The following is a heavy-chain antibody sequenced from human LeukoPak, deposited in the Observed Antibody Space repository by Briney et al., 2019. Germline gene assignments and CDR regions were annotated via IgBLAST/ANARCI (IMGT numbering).Heavy chain of an antibody. CDR1: GYTFTGYY. CDR2: INANTGVT. V-gene: IGHV1-2*02. J-gene: IGHJ4*02. CDR3: AREYGDNSAAHFDS. Sequence: ASVKVSCKASGYTFTGYYIYWVRQAPAQGLECMGWINANTGVTNYAQKFWGRVTMTRDTSVSTAYMELSRLRSDDTAVYFCAREYGDNSAAHFDSWGQGTLVTVSS. D-gene: IGHD4/OR15-4a*01.